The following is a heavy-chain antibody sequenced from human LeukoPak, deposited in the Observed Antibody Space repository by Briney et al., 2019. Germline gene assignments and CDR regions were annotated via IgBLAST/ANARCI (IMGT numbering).Heavy chain of an antibody. CDR3: DKAVGYYATGGLIDY. CDR1: GFTFDDYW. CDR2: IRGDGGST. Sequence: GGSLRLSCAASGFTFDDYWMHWVRQAPGKGLEWVSLIRGDGGSTYYADSVKGRFTISRDNSKNSLYLQMNSLRTEDTALYYCDKAVGYYATGGLIDYWGQGTLVTVSS. J-gene: IGHJ4*02. V-gene: IGHV3-43*02. D-gene: IGHD3-22*01.